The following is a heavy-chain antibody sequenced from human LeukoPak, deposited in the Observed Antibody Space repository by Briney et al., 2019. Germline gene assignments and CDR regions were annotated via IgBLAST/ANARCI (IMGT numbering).Heavy chain of an antibody. D-gene: IGHD3-22*01. CDR1: GFTFSSYA. CDR3: AKGIRYDSSGYYNWFDP. Sequence: SGGSLRLSCAASGFTFSSYAMSWVRQAPGKGLEWVSAISGSGGSTYYADSVKGRFTISRDNSKNTLYLQMNSLRAEDTAVYYCAKGIRYDSSGYYNWFDPWGQETLVTVSS. V-gene: IGHV3-23*01. J-gene: IGHJ5*02. CDR2: ISGSGGST.